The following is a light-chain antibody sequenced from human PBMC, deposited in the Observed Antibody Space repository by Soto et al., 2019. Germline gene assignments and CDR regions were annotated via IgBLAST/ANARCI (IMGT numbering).Light chain of an antibody. Sequence: QSVRTQPASVSGSPGQSIAISCTGTSSDVGTYDLVSWYQQHPGKAPKLMIYEGTKRPSGVSNRFSGSKSANTASLTISGLQPEDEADYYCSSSAGRSLYVFGSGTKVTVL. CDR1: SSDVGTYDL. J-gene: IGLJ1*01. CDR2: EGT. V-gene: IGLV2-23*01. CDR3: SSSAGRSLYV.